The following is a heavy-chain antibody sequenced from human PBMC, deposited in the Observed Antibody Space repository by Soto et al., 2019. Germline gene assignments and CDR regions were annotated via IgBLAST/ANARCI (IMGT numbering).Heavy chain of an antibody. D-gene: IGHD3-10*01. J-gene: IGHJ6*02. Sequence: PAETLSLTCTVSGGSISSYYWSWIRQPPGKGLEWVAYIYYSGSTNYNPSLKSRVSISVYTSKNQFSLKLSSVNAADTAVYYWARDRHGITMVRGVRYYYYYGRDFWGQGTTVTVSS. CDR3: ARDRHGITMVRGVRYYYYYGRDF. CDR2: IYYSGST. CDR1: GGSISSYY. V-gene: IGHV4-59*01.